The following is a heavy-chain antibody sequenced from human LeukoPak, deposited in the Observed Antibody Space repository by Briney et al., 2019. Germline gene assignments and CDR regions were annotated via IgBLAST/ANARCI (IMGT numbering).Heavy chain of an antibody. V-gene: IGHV1-2*02. CDR3: ATGATYSFDY. J-gene: IGHJ4*02. Sequence: ASVKVSCKAGGYIFTGYHMHWVRQAPGQGLEWMGWINPNSGTTNYAQKFQGRVTMTTDTSTSTAYMELRSLRSDDTAVYYCATGATYSFDYWGQGTLVTVSS. D-gene: IGHD1-26*01. CDR2: INPNSGTT. CDR1: GYIFTGYH.